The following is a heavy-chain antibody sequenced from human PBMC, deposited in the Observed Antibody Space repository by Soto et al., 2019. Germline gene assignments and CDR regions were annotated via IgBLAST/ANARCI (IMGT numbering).Heavy chain of an antibody. CDR3: AKQVFGGYYYYYMDV. CDR2: ISYDGSNK. CDR1: GFTFSSYG. Sequence: QVQLVESGGGVVQPGRSLRLSCAASGFTFSSYGMHWVRQAPGKGLEWVAVISYDGSNKYYADSVKGRFTISRDNSKNTLYLQMNSLRAEDTAVYYCAKQVFGGYYYYYMDVWGKGTTLTVSS. V-gene: IGHV3-30*18. J-gene: IGHJ6*03. D-gene: IGHD3-10*01.